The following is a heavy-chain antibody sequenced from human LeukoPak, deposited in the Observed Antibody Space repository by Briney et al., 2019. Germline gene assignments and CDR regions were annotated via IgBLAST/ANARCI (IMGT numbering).Heavy chain of an antibody. CDR2: IKQDGSEK. Sequence: GGSLRLSCAASGFTFSSYWMSWVRQAPGKGLEWVANIKQDGSEKYYVDSVKGRFTISRDNAENSLYLQMNSLRAEDTAVYYCARDQSDYDFWSGYYQYYFDYWGQGTLVTVSS. V-gene: IGHV3-7*01. CDR1: GFTFSSYW. CDR3: ARDQSDYDFWSGYYQYYFDY. J-gene: IGHJ4*02. D-gene: IGHD3-3*01.